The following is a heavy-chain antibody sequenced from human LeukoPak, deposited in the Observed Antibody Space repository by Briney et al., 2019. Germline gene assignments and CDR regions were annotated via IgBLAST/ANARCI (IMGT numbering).Heavy chain of an antibody. Sequence: SQTLSLTCAIPGDSVSNNNAAWNWIRQSPSRGLEWLGRTYYRSKWYNDYDVSMKGRITINPDTSKNQFSLQLTAVTPEDTAVYYCARDVGRGGWFTFDGWGHGTLVSASS. CDR1: GDSVSNNNAA. D-gene: IGHD6-19*01. CDR2: TYYRSKWYN. V-gene: IGHV6-1*01. CDR3: ARDVGRGGWFTFDG. J-gene: IGHJ4*01.